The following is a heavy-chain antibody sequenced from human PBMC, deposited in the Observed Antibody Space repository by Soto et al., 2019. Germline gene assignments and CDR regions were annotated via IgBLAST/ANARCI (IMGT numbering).Heavy chain of an antibody. D-gene: IGHD6-13*01. CDR2: ISAYNGNT. V-gene: IGHV1-18*04. Sequence: SSVMLSSKDSGYTFTSNGMNWVRPSPGQGLEWMGWISAYNGNTKYAQKLQGRVTMTTDTSTRTAYMELRRLRSDDTAVYYCARDTIRGSSRWFDYWG. CDR3: ARDTIRGSSRWFDY. CDR1: GYTFTSNG. J-gene: IGHJ4*01.